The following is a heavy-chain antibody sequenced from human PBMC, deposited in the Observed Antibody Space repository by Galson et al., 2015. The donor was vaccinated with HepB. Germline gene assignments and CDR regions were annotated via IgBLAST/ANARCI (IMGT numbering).Heavy chain of an antibody. Sequence: SVKVSCKASGYTFTSYGISWVRQAPGQGLEWMGWISAYNGNTNYAQKLQGRVTMTTDTSTSTAYMELRSLRSDDTAVYYCARDPSPTWALVEYFQHWGQGTLVTVSS. CDR1: GYTFTSYG. J-gene: IGHJ1*01. CDR3: ARDPSPTWALVEYFQH. CDR2: ISAYNGNT. D-gene: IGHD3-16*01. V-gene: IGHV1-18*01.